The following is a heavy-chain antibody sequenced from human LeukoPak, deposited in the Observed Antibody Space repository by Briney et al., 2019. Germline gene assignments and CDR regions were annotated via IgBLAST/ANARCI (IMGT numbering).Heavy chain of an antibody. CDR2: IYYSGST. J-gene: IGHJ3*02. Sequence: PSETLSLTCTVSGGSISSYYWSWIRQPPGRGLEWIGYIYYSGSTNYNPSLKSRVTISVDTSKNQFSLKLSSVTAADTAVYYCARDPYYYDSSGYYEVNHGGAFDIWGQGTMVTVSS. CDR3: ARDPYYYDSSGYYEVNHGGAFDI. CDR1: GGSISSYY. V-gene: IGHV4-59*01. D-gene: IGHD3-22*01.